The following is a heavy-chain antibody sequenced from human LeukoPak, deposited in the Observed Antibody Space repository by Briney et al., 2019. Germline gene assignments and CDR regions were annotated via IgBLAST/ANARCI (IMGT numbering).Heavy chain of an antibody. CDR2: ISSSSSYI. D-gene: IGHD3-10*01. CDR3: ARIWFGELRVGMDV. Sequence: GGSLRLSCAASGFTFSSYSMNWVRQAPGKGLEWVSSISSSSSYIYYADSVKGRFTISRDNAKNSQYLQMNSLRAEDTAVYYCARIWFGELRVGMDVWGKGTTVTVSS. J-gene: IGHJ6*04. CDR1: GFTFSSYS. V-gene: IGHV3-21*01.